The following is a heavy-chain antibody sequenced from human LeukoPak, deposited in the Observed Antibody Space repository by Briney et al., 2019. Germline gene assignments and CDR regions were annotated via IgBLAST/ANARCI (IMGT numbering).Heavy chain of an antibody. D-gene: IGHD3-16*01. CDR3: ARGTYYDYVWGSYSFDY. CDR2: TYYSGST. J-gene: IGHJ4*02. Sequence: SETLSLTCTVSGGSISSSSYYWGWIRQPPGKGLEWIGSTYYSGSTYYNPSLKSRVNISVDTSKDQFSLKLSSVTAADTAVYYCARGTYYDYVWGSYSFDYWGQGTLVTVSS. CDR1: GGSISSSSYY. V-gene: IGHV4-39*07.